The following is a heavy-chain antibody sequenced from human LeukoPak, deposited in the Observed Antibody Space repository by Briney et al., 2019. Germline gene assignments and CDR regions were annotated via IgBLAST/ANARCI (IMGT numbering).Heavy chain of an antibody. CDR2: LYYSGSS. D-gene: IGHD6-13*01. V-gene: IGHV4-59*07. CDR3: ARVSPAVGAFDI. CDR1: GGSISSYY. J-gene: IGHJ3*02. Sequence: PDTLSLTCTVSGGSISSYYWSWIRQPPGKGLEWIGYLYYSGSSNYNPSLKSRVTISGDTSKNQFSLKLSSVTAADTAIYYCARVSPAVGAFDIWGRGTMVTVSS.